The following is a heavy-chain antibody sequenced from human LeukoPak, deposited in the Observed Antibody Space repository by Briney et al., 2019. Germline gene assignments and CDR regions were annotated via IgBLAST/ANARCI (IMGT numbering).Heavy chain of an antibody. V-gene: IGHV4-30-4*01. D-gene: IGHD3-9*01. CDR3: AREGGLLRYFEG. J-gene: IGHJ4*02. Sequence: SETLSLTCTVSGGSISSGDYYWSWIRQPPGKGLEWIGYIYYSGSTYYNPSLKSRVSISVDTSKNQFSLKLSSVTAADTAVYYCAREGGLLRYFEGWGQGTLVTVSS. CDR1: GGSISSGDYY. CDR2: IYYSGST.